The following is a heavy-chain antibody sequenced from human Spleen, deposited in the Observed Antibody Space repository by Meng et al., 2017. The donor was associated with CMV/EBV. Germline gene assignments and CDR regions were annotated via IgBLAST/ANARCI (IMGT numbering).Heavy chain of an antibody. J-gene: IGHJ6*02. V-gene: IGHV3-21*01. D-gene: IGHD5-18*01. CDR2: ISSTSIYI. CDR3: ARDNTYGNYYYGMDV. Sequence: GESLKISCAASEFTFSNYIMNWVRQAPGKGLEWVSSISSTSIYIHYADSLKGRFTISRDNAKNSLYLQMHSLRAEDTAVYYCARDNTYGNYYYGMDVWGQGTMVTVSS. CDR1: EFTFSNYI.